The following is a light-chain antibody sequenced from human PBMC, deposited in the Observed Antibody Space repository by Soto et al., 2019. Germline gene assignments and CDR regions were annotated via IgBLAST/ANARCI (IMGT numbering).Light chain of an antibody. CDR2: EVN. J-gene: IGLJ3*02. CDR3: TSYTSSNTPV. Sequence: QSVLTQPASVSGSPGQSITISCTGTSSDVGGYNYVSWYQQHPGKAPKLMIYEVNNRPSGVSNRFSGSKSGNTASLTISGLQAEDEADYYCTSYTSSNTPVFGGGTKLTV. V-gene: IGLV2-14*01. CDR1: SSDVGGYNY.